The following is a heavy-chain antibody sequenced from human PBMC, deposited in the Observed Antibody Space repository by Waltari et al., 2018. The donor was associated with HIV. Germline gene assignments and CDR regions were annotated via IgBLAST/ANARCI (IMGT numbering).Heavy chain of an antibody. CDR2: IYTSGST. CDR3: ARDFRFGLGYCSSTSCPYQN. CDR1: GGSISSGSYY. V-gene: IGHV4-61*02. D-gene: IGHD2-2*01. Sequence: QVQLQESGPGLVKPSQTLSLTCTVSGGSISSGSYYWSWIRQPAGKGLEWIGRIYTSGSTNYNPSLKGRVTISVDTAKNQFSLKLSFVTAADTAVYYCARDFRFGLGYCSSTSCPYQNWGQGTLVTVSS. J-gene: IGHJ4*02.